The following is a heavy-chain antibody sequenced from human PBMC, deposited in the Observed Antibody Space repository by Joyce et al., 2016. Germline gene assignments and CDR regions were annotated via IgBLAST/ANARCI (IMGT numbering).Heavy chain of an antibody. Sequence: EVQLVQSGAEVKKPGESLRISCKGSGYSFTSHWISWGRQMPGKGLEWMGRIDPRDSSTDYSPSFEGHVTISVDKTISAAYLQWSSLRASDTAIYYCARHVTDWFDPWGQGTLVTVSS. D-gene: IGHD3-10*02. J-gene: IGHJ5*02. CDR1: GYSFTSHW. CDR2: IDPRDSST. V-gene: IGHV5-10-1*03. CDR3: ARHVTDWFDP.